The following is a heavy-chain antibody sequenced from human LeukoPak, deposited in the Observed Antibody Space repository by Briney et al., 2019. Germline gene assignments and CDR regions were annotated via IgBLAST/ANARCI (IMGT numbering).Heavy chain of an antibody. CDR3: AKGTLMVRGVDYYFDY. CDR1: GFTFSSYA. D-gene: IGHD3-10*01. CDR2: ISGSGGST. Sequence: GGSLRLSCAASGFTFSSYAMSWVRQAPGKGLEWVSAISGSGGSTYYADSVKGRFTISRDNSKNTLYLQMNSPRAEDTAVYYCAKGTLMVRGVDYYFDYWGQGTLVTVSS. J-gene: IGHJ4*02. V-gene: IGHV3-23*01.